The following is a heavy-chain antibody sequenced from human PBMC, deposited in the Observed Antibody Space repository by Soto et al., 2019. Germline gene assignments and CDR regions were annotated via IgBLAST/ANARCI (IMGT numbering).Heavy chain of an antibody. Sequence: GGSLRLSCAASGFTFSSYAMSWVRQAPGKGLEWVSAISGSGGSTYYADSVKGRFTISRDNSKNTLYLQMNSLRAEDTAVYYCATGDFWSGYPSSGAFDIWGQGTMVTVSS. CDR1: GFTFSSYA. D-gene: IGHD3-3*01. V-gene: IGHV3-23*01. CDR2: ISGSGGST. J-gene: IGHJ3*02. CDR3: ATGDFWSGYPSSGAFDI.